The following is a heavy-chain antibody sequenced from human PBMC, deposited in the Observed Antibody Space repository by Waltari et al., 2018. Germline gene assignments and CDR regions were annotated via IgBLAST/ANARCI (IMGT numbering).Heavy chain of an antibody. D-gene: IGHD5-18*01. CDR1: GGSFSGYY. Sequence: QVQLQQWGAGLLKPSETLSLTCAVYGGSFSGYYWSWIRQPPGKGLEWIGEINHSGSTNYNPSLKSRVTISVDTSKNQFSLKLSSVTAADTAVYYCARALLTAMVPGWFDPWGQGTLVTVSS. J-gene: IGHJ5*02. V-gene: IGHV4-34*01. CDR3: ARALLTAMVPGWFDP. CDR2: INHSGST.